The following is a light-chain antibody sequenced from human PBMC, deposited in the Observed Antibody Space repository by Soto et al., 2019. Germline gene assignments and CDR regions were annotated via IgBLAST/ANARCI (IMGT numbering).Light chain of an antibody. J-gene: IGKJ5*01. Sequence: EVVMTQSPATLSVSPGERATLSCRASESVSSNLAWYQQRPGQAPRLLIYGASTRATGIPDRFIGSGSGTDFTLTISRLEPEDFAVYACQQYGRAPITFGQGTRLEIK. V-gene: IGKV3-20*01. CDR1: ESVSSN. CDR3: QQYGRAPIT. CDR2: GAS.